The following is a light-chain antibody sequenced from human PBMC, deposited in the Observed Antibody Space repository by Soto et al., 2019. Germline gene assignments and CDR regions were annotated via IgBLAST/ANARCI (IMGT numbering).Light chain of an antibody. Sequence: QSALTQPPSASGSPGQSVTISCTGTSSDVGAYNYVSWYQQHPGKAPKLMIYEVNKRPSWVPDRFSGSKSGNTASLTVSGLQAEDEADYDCSSYVGNNHLVFGGGTKLTVL. CDR3: SSYVGNNHLV. CDR2: EVN. V-gene: IGLV2-8*01. J-gene: IGLJ2*01. CDR1: SSDVGAYNY.